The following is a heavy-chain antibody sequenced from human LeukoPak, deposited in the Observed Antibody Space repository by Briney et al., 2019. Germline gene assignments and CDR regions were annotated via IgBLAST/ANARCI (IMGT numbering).Heavy chain of an antibody. D-gene: IGHD6-13*01. CDR3: ARTYRSSHYYFDY. J-gene: IGHJ4*02. CDR1: GFTFNKYT. Sequence: GGSLRLSCAAAGFTFNKYTMHWVRQAPGKGLEWVAVISYDGSNNYYSASVQGRFTISRDNSKNTLSLQMNSLRAEDTAVYYCARTYRSSHYYFDYWGQGTLVTVSS. V-gene: IGHV3-30-3*01. CDR2: ISYDGSNN.